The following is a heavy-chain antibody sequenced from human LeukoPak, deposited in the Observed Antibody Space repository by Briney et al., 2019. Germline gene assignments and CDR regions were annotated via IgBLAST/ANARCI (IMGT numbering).Heavy chain of an antibody. J-gene: IGHJ4*02. V-gene: IGHV4-59*12. CDR1: GGSISSYY. CDR2: IYYSGST. CDR3: ARDRSNSFDY. Sequence: PSETLSLTCTVSGGSISSYYWSWIRQPPGKGLEWIGYIYYSGSTNYNPSLKSRVTISVDTSKNQFSLKLSSVTAADTAVYYCARDRSNSFDYWGQGTLVTVSS.